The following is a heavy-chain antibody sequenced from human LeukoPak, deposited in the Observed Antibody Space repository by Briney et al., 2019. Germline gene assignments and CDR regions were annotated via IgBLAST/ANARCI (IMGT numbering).Heavy chain of an antibody. CDR3: ARGVYGSGSYYNSYNWFDP. Sequence: SETLSLTCTVSGGSISSSSYYWGWIRQPPGKGLEWIGSIYYSGSTYYNPSLKGQVTISVDTSKNQFSLKLSSVTAADTAVYYCARGVYGSGSYYNSYNWFDPWGQGTLVTVSS. J-gene: IGHJ5*02. CDR2: IYYSGST. CDR1: GGSISSSSYY. V-gene: IGHV4-39*07. D-gene: IGHD3-10*01.